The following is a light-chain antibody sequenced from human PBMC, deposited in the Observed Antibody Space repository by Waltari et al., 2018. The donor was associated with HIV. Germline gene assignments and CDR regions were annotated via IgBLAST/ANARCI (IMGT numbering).Light chain of an antibody. V-gene: IGKV1-9*01. CDR1: QGISSY. CDR2: GAS. Sequence: RQLTQSPSFLSASIGASVPTTCRASQGISSYLDWYQQKPGKPPQLLIYGASTLQSGVPLRFSGRGSGTEFTLTISSLQPEDFATYYCQQVDSDFLYTFGQGTKVEI. J-gene: IGKJ2*01. CDR3: QQVDSDFLYT.